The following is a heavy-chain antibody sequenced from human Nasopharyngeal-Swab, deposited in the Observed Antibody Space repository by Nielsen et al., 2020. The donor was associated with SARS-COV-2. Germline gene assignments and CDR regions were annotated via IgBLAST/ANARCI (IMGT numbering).Heavy chain of an antibody. CDR3: ARDLYSETKPRFWSGYYGYYYGMDV. D-gene: IGHD3-3*01. J-gene: IGHJ6*02. V-gene: IGHV7-4-1*02. Sequence: WVRQAPGQGLEWMGWINTNTGNPTYAQGFTGRFVFSLDTSVSTAYLQISSLKAEDTAVYYCARDLYSETKPRFWSGYYGYYYGMDVWGQGTTVTVSS. CDR2: INTNTGNP.